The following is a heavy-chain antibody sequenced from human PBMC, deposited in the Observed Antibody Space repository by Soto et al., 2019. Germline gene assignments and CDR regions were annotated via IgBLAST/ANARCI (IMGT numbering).Heavy chain of an antibody. CDR2: IWYDGSNK. Sequence: PGGSLRLSCAASGFTFSSYGMHWVRQAPGKGLEWVAVIWYDGSNKYYADSVKGRFTISRDNSKNTLYLQMNSLRAEDTAVYYCARPRYYNVWYFDLWGRGTLVTVSS. CDR3: ARPRYYNVWYFDL. V-gene: IGHV3-33*01. CDR1: GFTFSSYG. J-gene: IGHJ2*01. D-gene: IGHD3-10*01.